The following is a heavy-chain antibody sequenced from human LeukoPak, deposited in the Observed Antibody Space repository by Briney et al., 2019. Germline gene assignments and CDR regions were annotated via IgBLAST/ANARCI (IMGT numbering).Heavy chain of an antibody. CDR3: AKGLINDWSALEY. J-gene: IGHJ4*02. CDR1: GFTFSSYA. D-gene: IGHD3-9*01. CDR2: ISGSGGTT. Sequence: GGSPRLSCAASGFTFSSYAMTWVRQAPGKGLEWVSAISGSGGTTYYADSVRGRFTISRDNSKNTLYLQMNSLRAEDTAVYYCAKGLINDWSALEYWGQCTLVTVSS. V-gene: IGHV3-23*01.